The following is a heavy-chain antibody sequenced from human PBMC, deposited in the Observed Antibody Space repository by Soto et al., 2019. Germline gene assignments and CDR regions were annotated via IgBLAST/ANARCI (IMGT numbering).Heavy chain of an antibody. Sequence: SETLSLTCAVSGGSINTNTYYWGWIRQPPGKGLEWIGSMSRSGSTYYNWSLKSRVTISIDTSKNQFSLNLSSVTAADTAVYYCASGKGVDGSRYLDNWGQGTLVTVSS. V-gene: IGHV4-39*07. CDR2: MSRSGST. CDR1: GGSINTNTYY. CDR3: ASGKGVDGSRYLDN. D-gene: IGHD1-26*01. J-gene: IGHJ4*02.